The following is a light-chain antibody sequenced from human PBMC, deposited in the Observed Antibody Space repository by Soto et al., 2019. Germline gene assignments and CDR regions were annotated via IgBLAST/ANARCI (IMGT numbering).Light chain of an antibody. V-gene: IGKV3-15*01. J-gene: IGKJ2*01. CDR1: PISSN. CDR2: GAS. CDR3: QQYNNWPYT. Sequence: VVTQSPASLSVSPGDRVTISCRAGPISSNLAWHQQRPGRAPRLLIYGASVRATGVPARFSGSGSGTEFTLTINSLQSEDYAVYFCQQYNNWPYTFGQGTKVEI.